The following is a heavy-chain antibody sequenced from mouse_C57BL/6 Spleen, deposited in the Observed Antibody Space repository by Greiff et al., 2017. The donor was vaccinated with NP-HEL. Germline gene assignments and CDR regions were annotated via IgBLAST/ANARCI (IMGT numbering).Heavy chain of an antibody. CDR1: GFTFSSYA. V-gene: IGHV5-4*01. D-gene: IGHD4-1*02. Sequence: EVQGVESGGGLVKPGGSLKLSCAASGFTFSSYAMSWVRQTPEKRLEWVATISDGGSYTYYPDNVKGRFTISRDNAKNNLYLQMSHLKSEDTAMYYCARDNWFFAYWGQGTLVTVSA. J-gene: IGHJ3*01. CDR3: ARDNWFFAY. CDR2: ISDGGSYT.